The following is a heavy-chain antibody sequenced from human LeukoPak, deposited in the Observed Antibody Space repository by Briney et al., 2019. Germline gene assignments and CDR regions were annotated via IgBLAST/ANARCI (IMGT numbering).Heavy chain of an antibody. CDR1: GFTFSSYV. J-gene: IGHJ5*02. CDR2: ISNDGSNK. V-gene: IGHV3-30-3*01. Sequence: GGSLRLSCAASGFTFSSYVMHWVCQAPGKGLEWAAVISNDGSNKYYADSVKGRFTISRDNSKNTLYLQMNSLRAEDTAVYFCARAVGGSGPNWFDPWGQGTLVTVSS. CDR3: ARAVGGSGPNWFDP. D-gene: IGHD2-15*01.